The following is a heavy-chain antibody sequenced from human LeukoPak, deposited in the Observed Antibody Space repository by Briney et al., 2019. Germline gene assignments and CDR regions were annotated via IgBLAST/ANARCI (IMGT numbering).Heavy chain of an antibody. Sequence: SETLSLTCTVSGGSISSGGYYWSWIRQHPGKGLEWIGYIYYSGSTYYNPSLKSRVTISVDTYKNQFSMNLSSVTAAATAVYYCARANSAYEPFDFWGQGTLVTVSS. CDR1: GGSISSGGYY. CDR2: IYYSGST. V-gene: IGHV4-61*08. CDR3: ARANSAYEPFDF. D-gene: IGHD5-12*01. J-gene: IGHJ4*02.